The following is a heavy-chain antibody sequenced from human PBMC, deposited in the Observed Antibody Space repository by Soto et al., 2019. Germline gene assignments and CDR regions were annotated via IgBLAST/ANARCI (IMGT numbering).Heavy chain of an antibody. CDR1: GGSVSSEHYY. CDR3: AGGTDGKKVAY. Sequence: QVQLQESGPGLVKSSETLSLTCTVSGGSVSSEHYYWNWIRQPPGKGLEWIGYFYYTGSTNYNPSLERRLTMSVDMSKNHFSLKLSPVTAADTAVYYCAGGTDGKKVAYWGQGTLVTVSS. J-gene: IGHJ4*02. V-gene: IGHV4-61*03. CDR2: FYYTGST. D-gene: IGHD5-12*01.